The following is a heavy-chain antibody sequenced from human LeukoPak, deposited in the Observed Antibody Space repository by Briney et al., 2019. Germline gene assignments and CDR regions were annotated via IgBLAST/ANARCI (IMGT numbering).Heavy chain of an antibody. CDR2: IFGSGGSP. V-gene: IGHV3-23*01. J-gene: IGHJ4*02. CDR3: GKTTVGYGSGQKPAWPVDY. Sequence: QPGGSLRLSCEAPGFTFGSHAMYWVRQAPGKGLEWVAGIFGSGGSPHYADPVKGRFTISRDNSRNTVYLQINSLRAEDTAVYYCGKTTVGYGSGQKPAWPVDYWGQGTLVTVSS. CDR1: GFTFGSHA. D-gene: IGHD6-19*01.